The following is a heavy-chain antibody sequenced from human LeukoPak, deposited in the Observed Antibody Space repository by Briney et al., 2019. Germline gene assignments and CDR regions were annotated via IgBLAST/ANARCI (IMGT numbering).Heavy chain of an antibody. V-gene: IGHV3-11*04. Sequence: PGGSLRLSCAASGFTFSDYYMSWIRQAPGKGLEWVSYISSSSSTIYYADSVKGRFTISRDNAKNSLYLQMNSLRAEDTAVYYCARQARQIFGELPRLYYYYYMDVWGKGTTVTVSS. CDR3: ARQARQIFGELPRLYYYYYMDV. CDR2: ISSSSSTI. D-gene: IGHD3-10*01. J-gene: IGHJ6*03. CDR1: GFTFSDYY.